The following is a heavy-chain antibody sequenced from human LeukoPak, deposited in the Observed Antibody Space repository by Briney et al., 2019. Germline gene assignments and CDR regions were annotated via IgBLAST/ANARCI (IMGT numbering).Heavy chain of an antibody. J-gene: IGHJ4*02. CDR1: GFTFSSYS. Sequence: PGGSLRLSCAASGFTFSSYSMNWVRQAPGTGLEWVSSISSSSSYIYYADSVKGRFTISRDNSKNTLYLQMNSLRAEDTAVYYCAKAFGSSGYYFDYWGQGTLVTVSS. D-gene: IGHD3-22*01. V-gene: IGHV3-21*01. CDR3: AKAFGSSGYYFDY. CDR2: ISSSSSYI.